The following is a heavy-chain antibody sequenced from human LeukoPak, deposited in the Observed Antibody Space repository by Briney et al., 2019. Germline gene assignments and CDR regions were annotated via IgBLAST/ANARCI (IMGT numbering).Heavy chain of an antibody. CDR2: IYYSGST. V-gene: IGHV4-59*01. CDR3: ARAAGLSYYDSSGYCFDY. J-gene: IGHJ4*02. Sequence: TTSETLSLTCTVSGGSISGYYWSWIRQPPGKGLEWIGYIYYSGSTNYNPSLKSRVTISVDMSKNQFSLKLSSVTAADTAVYYCARAAGLSYYDSSGYCFDYWGQGTLVTVSS. CDR1: GGSISGYY. D-gene: IGHD3-22*01.